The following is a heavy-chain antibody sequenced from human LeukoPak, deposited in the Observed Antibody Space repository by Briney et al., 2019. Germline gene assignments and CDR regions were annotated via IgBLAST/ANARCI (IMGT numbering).Heavy chain of an antibody. V-gene: IGHV4-61*02. CDR3: AGDYYDSSGYYY. Sequence: PSQTLSLTCTGSGGSISSGSYYWSWIRQPAGKGLEWIGRIYTSGSTNYNPSLKSRVTISVDTSKNQFSLKLSSVTAADTAVYYCAGDYYDSSGYYYWGQGTLVTVSS. CDR1: GGSISSGSYY. D-gene: IGHD3-22*01. J-gene: IGHJ4*02. CDR2: IYTSGST.